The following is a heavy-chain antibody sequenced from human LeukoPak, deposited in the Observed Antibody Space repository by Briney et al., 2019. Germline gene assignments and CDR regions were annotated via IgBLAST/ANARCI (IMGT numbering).Heavy chain of an antibody. CDR2: IYYSGST. CDR1: GGSISSGGYY. J-gene: IGHJ6*03. V-gene: IGHV4-31*03. CDR3: AREGTLEKVYYYYMDV. D-gene: IGHD2-8*01. Sequence: PSQTLSLTCTVSGGSISSGGYYWSWIRQHPGKGLEWIGYIYYSGSTYYNPSLKSRVTISVDTSKNQFSLKLSSVTAADTAVYYCAREGTLEKVYYYYMDVWGKGTTVTVSS.